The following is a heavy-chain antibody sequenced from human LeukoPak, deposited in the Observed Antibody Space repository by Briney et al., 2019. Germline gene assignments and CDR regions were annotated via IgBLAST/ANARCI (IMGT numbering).Heavy chain of an antibody. J-gene: IGHJ4*02. D-gene: IGHD6-13*01. CDR1: GGSISSSNW. CDR2: IYHSGST. CDR3: ASGPNIAAAGTSNDY. V-gene: IGHV4-4*02. Sequence: SGTLSLTCAVSGGSISSSNWWSWVRQPPGKGLEWIGEIYHSGSTNYNPSLKSRVTISVDKSKNQFSLKLSSVTAADTAVYYCASGPNIAAAGTSNDYWGQGILVTVSS.